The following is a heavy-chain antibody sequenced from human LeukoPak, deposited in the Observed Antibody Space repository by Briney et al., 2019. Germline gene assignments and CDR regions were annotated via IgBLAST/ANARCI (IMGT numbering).Heavy chain of an antibody. Sequence: SVKVSCKASGGTFSSYAISWVRQAPGQGLEWMGRIIRILDITNYAQKLQGRVTKTTDTPTSTANTELRSPRAYHTAVYYCARWQQGDYFVYWGQGTLVPVS. V-gene: IGHV1-69*04. CDR3: ARWQQGDYFVY. J-gene: IGHJ4*02. CDR2: IIRILDIT. CDR1: GGTFSSYA. D-gene: IGHD6-13*01.